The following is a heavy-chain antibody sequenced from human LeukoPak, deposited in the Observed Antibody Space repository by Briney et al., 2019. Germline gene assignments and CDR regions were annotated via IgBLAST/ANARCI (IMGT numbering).Heavy chain of an antibody. J-gene: IGHJ4*02. V-gene: IGHV1-2*02. CDR2: INPNSGGT. Sequence: ASVTVSCKASGYTFTGYYMHWVRQAPGQGLEWMGWINPNSGGTNYAQKFQGRVTMTRDTSISTAYMELSRLSFDDTAVYYCARGYSYGSADYWGQGTLVTVSS. D-gene: IGHD5-18*01. CDR1: GYTFTGYY. CDR3: ARGYSYGSADY.